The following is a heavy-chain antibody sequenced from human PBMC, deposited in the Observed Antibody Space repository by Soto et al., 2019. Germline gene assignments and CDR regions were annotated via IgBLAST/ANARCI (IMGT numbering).Heavy chain of an antibody. V-gene: IGHV3-7*04. Sequence: QLGGSLRLSCAASGFTFSSYWMSWVRQAPGKGLEWVANIKQDGSEKYYVDSVKGRFTISRDNAKNSLYLQMNSLRAEDTAVYSCARGVTDYDFWSCYYFPPDTYMDVWGKGTTVTVSS. J-gene: IGHJ6*03. D-gene: IGHD3-3*01. CDR2: IKQDGSEK. CDR1: GFTFSSYW. CDR3: ARGVTDYDFWSCYYFPPDTYMDV.